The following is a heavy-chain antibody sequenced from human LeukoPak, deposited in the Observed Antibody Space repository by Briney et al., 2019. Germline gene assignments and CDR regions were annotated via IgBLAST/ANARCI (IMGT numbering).Heavy chain of an antibody. CDR3: ARHDVVPVIRRGFDF. J-gene: IGHJ4*02. Sequence: SETLSLTCTVSGGSISGYYWSWIRQPPGKGLEWIGYIFSSGSTNYNPSLKSRVTISEDTSVNQFSLKLSSVTAADTAVYYCARHDVVPVIRRGFDFWGQGTLVTVSS. D-gene: IGHD2-21*02. CDR1: GGSISGYY. V-gene: IGHV4-59*08. CDR2: IFSSGST.